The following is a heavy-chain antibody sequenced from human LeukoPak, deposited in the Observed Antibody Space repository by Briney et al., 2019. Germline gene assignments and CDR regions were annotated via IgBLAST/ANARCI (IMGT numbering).Heavy chain of an antibody. CDR2: IKQDGSEK. D-gene: IGHD5-18*01. V-gene: IGHV3-7*01. CDR1: GFTFSSYW. J-gene: IGHJ4*02. CDR3: ARDRPIQLWWNKGIDY. Sequence: GGSLRLSCAASGFTFSSYWMSWVRQAPGKGLEWVANIKQDGSEKYYVDSVKGRFTISRDNAKNSLYLQMNSLRAEDTAVYYRARDRPIQLWWNKGIDYWGQGTLVTVSS.